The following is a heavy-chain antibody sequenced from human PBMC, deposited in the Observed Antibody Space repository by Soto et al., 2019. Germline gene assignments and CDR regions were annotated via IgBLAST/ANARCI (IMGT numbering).Heavy chain of an antibody. J-gene: IGHJ4*02. CDR2: ISAYNGNT. V-gene: IGHV1-18*01. Sequence: ASVKVSCKASGYTFTSYGISWLRQAPGQGLEWMGWISAYNGNTNYAQKLQGRVTMTTDTSTSTAYMELRSLRSDDTAVYYCAREGLERFYDISTGYYYFDYWGQGTLVTVSS. CDR3: AREGLERFYDISTGYYYFDY. CDR1: GYTFTSYG. D-gene: IGHD3-9*01.